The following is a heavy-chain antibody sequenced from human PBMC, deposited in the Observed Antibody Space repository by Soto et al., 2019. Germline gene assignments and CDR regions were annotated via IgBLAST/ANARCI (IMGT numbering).Heavy chain of an antibody. Sequence: GASVKVSCKVSGYTLTELSMHWVRQAPGKGLEWMGGFDPEDGETIYAQKFQGRVTMTEDTSTDTAYMELSSLRSEDTAVYYCATSVLRYFDWLSAFDYWGQGTLVTVSS. D-gene: IGHD3-9*01. J-gene: IGHJ4*02. CDR3: ATSVLRYFDWLSAFDY. V-gene: IGHV1-24*01. CDR1: GYTLTELS. CDR2: FDPEDGET.